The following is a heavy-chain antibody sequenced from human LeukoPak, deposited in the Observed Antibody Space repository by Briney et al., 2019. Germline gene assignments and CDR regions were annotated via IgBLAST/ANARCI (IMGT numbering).Heavy chain of an antibody. V-gene: IGHV3-53*01. Sequence: PGGSLRLSCAASGFTVSSSYMSWVRQAPGKGLEWVSVIYSGGTPYYADSVKGRFTISRDHSKNTLYLQMNSLRAEDTAVYYCARAQTSPEGYYYYYYMDVWGKGITVTVSS. CDR1: GFTVSSSY. J-gene: IGHJ6*03. CDR2: IYSGGTP. CDR3: ARAQTSPEGYYYYYYMDV.